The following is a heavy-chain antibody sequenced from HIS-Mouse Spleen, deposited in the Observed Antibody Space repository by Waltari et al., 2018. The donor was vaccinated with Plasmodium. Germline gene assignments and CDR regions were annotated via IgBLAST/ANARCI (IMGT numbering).Heavy chain of an antibody. Sequence: QVQLQESGPGLLKPPQTLSLVCSVSGGSLTSGGSFWSWIRHHPGKGLEWIGYIDYRGSTYFNSSLESRLTMSIDVSKSQFSLKLDSVTAADTAVYYCARGVEWLFLDHWGRGTLVTVSS. CDR1: GGSLTSGGSF. J-gene: IGHJ4*02. D-gene: IGHD3-3*01. CDR3: ARGVEWLFLDH. V-gene: IGHV4-31*03. CDR2: IDYRGST.